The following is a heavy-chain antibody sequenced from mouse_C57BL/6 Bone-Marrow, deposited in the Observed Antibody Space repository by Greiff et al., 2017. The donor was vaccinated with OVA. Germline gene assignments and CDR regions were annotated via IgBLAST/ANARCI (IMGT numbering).Heavy chain of an antibody. V-gene: IGHV5-4*03. Sequence: EVKVVESGGGLVKPGGSLKLSCAASGFTFSSYAMSWVRQTPEKRLEWVATISDGGSYTYYPDNVKGRFTISRDNAKNNLYLQMSHLKSEDTAMYYCARAPWGYYYAMDYWGQGTSVTVSS. CDR3: ARAPWGYYYAMDY. CDR2: ISDGGSYT. J-gene: IGHJ4*01. CDR1: GFTFSSYA.